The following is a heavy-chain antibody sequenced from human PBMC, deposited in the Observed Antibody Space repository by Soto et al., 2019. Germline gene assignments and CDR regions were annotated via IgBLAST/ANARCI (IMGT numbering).Heavy chain of an antibody. V-gene: IGHV1-69*12. Sequence: QVQLVQSGAEVKKPGSSVKVSCKASGGTFSSYAISWVRQAPGQGLEWMGGIIPIFGTANYAQKFQGRVTITADESTSTAYMELSGLRSEDTAVYYCARSWDYYDSLSLVRGYFDLWGRGTLVTVSS. CDR2: IIPIFGTA. CDR3: ARSWDYYDSLSLVRGYFDL. J-gene: IGHJ2*01. D-gene: IGHD3-22*01. CDR1: GGTFSSYA.